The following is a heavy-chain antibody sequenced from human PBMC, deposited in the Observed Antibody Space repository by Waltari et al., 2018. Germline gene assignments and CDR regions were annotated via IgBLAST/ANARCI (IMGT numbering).Heavy chain of an antibody. J-gene: IGHJ4*02. CDR3: ARAYITGTEFDY. D-gene: IGHD1-20*01. CDR2: IIPILGIA. Sequence: QVQLVQSGAEVKKPGSSVTVSCQASGGTFRSHAISWVRQAPGQGLEWMGRIIPILGIANYAQKFQGRVTITADKSTSTAYMELSSLRSEDTAVYYCARAYITGTEFDYWGQGTLVTVSS. CDR1: GGTFRSHA. V-gene: IGHV1-69*04.